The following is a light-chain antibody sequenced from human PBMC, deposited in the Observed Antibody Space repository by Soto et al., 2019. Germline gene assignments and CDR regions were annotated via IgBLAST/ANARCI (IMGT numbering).Light chain of an antibody. CDR2: DAS. CDR3: QQYGTSEII. CDR1: QSVSSY. Sequence: IGWTPSPTTLAFSPGERATLSCRASQSVSSYLAWYQQKPGQAPRLLIYDASNRATGIPARFSGSGSGTDFTLTISRLETEDFAVFYCQQYGTSEIIFGQGTRLEI. V-gene: IGKV3-11*01. J-gene: IGKJ5*01.